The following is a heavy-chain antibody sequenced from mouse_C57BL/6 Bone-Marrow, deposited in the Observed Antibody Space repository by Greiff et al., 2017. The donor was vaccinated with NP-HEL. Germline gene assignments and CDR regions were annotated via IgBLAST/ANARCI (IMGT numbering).Heavy chain of an antibody. J-gene: IGHJ2*01. CDR2: IRSKSNNYAT. Sequence: EVKLMESGGGLVQPKGSLKLSCAASGFSFNTYAMNWVRQAPGKGLEWVARIRSKSNNYATYYADSVKDRFTISRDDSESMLYLQMNNLKTEDTAMYYCVSSTGTHDYWGQGTTLTVSS. CDR1: GFSFNTYA. CDR3: VSSTGTHDY. D-gene: IGHD4-1*02. V-gene: IGHV10-1*01.